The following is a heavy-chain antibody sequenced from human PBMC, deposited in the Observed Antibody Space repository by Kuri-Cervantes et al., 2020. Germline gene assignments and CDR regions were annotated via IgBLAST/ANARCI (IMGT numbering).Heavy chain of an antibody. D-gene: IGHD2-2*01. CDR1: GFTFSSYS. V-gene: IGHV3-48*01. CDR2: ISSSSSTI. CDR3: ARDLSAYCSSTSCHLGY. Sequence: GGSLRLSCAASGFTFSSYSMNWVRQAPGKGLEWVSYISSSSSTIYYADSVKGRFTISRDNAKNSLYLQMNSLRAEDTAVYYCARDLSAYCSSTSCHLGYWGQGTLVTVSS. J-gene: IGHJ4*02.